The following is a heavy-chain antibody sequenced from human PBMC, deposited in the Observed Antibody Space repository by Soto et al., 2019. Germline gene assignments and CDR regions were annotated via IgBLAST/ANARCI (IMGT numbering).Heavy chain of an antibody. CDR3: ARSTLIAVAALDY. CDR2: IKQDGSEK. Sequence: EVQLVESGGGLVQPGGSLRLSCAASGFTFSSYWMSWVRQAPGKGLEWVANIKQDGSEKYYVDSVKGRFTISRDNAENSLYLQMNSLRAEDTAVYYCARSTLIAVAALDYWGQGTLVTVSS. J-gene: IGHJ4*02. V-gene: IGHV3-7*01. CDR1: GFTFSSYW. D-gene: IGHD6-19*01.